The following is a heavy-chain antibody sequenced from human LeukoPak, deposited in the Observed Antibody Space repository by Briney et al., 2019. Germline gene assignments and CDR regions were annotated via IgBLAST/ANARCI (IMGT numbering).Heavy chain of an antibody. D-gene: IGHD6-13*01. CDR2: INHSGST. CDR1: GGSFSGYY. CDR3: ARGVGSSSWYPHLYLDY. Sequence: SETLPLTCAVYGGSFSGYYWSWIRQPPGKGLEWIGEINHSGSTNYNPSLKSRVTISVDTSKNQFSLKLSSVTAADTAVYYCARGVGSSSWYPHLYLDYWGQGTLVTVSS. J-gene: IGHJ4*02. V-gene: IGHV4-34*01.